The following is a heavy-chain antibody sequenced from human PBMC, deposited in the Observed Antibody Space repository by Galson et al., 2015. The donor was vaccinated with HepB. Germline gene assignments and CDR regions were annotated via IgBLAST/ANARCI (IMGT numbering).Heavy chain of an antibody. J-gene: IGHJ5*02. Sequence: SLRLSCAASGFTFSDYYMSWIRQAPGKGLEWVGRIKSKTDGETTDYAAPVKGRFTISRDDSKNSLHLQMNSLKTEDTAVYYCTTDVYYSTYWSWLDPWGQGTLVTVSS. CDR2: IKSKTDGETT. CDR1: GFTFSDYY. D-gene: IGHD2-8*02. CDR3: TTDVYYSTYWSWLDP. V-gene: IGHV3-15*01.